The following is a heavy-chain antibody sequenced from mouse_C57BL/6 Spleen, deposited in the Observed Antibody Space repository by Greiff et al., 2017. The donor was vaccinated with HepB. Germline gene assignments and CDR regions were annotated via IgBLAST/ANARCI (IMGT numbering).Heavy chain of an antibody. J-gene: IGHJ2*01. Sequence: DVMLVESGGGLVKPGGSLKLSCAASGFTFSDYGMHWVRQAPEKGLEWVAYISSGSSTIYYADTVKGRFTISRDNAKNTLFLQMTSLRSEDTAMYYCARGRRGFYFDYWGQGTTLTVSS. CDR1: GFTFSDYG. CDR3: ARGRRGFYFDY. CDR2: ISSGSSTI. V-gene: IGHV5-17*01.